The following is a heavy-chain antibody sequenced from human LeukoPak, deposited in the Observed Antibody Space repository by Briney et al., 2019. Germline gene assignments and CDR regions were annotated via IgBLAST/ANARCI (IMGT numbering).Heavy chain of an antibody. CDR1: GYTFTGYY. CDR3: ARDSGNYDFWSGDY. D-gene: IGHD3-3*01. Sequence: GASVKVSCKASGYTFTGYYMHWVRQAPGQGLEWMGWINPNSGGTNYAQKFQGRVTMTRDTSISTAYVELSRLRSDDTAVYYCARDSGNYDFWSGDYWGQGTLVTVSS. J-gene: IGHJ4*02. V-gene: IGHV1-2*02. CDR2: INPNSGGT.